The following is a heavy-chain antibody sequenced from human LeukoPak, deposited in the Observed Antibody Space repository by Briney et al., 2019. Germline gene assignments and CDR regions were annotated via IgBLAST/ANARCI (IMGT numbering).Heavy chain of an antibody. CDR1: GCSISSGYY. CDR2: IYHSGST. D-gene: IGHD4-17*01. Sequence: SETLSLTCAVSGCSISSGYYWGWIRQPPGKGLEWIGSIYHSGSTYYNPSLKSRVTISVDTSKNQFSLKLSSVPAADTAVYYCARHATTVTVYYFDYWGQGTLVTVSS. CDR3: ARHATTVTVYYFDY. J-gene: IGHJ4*02. V-gene: IGHV4-38-2*01.